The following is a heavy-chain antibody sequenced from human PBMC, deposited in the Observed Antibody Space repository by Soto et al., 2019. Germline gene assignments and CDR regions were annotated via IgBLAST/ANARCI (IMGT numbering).Heavy chain of an antibody. V-gene: IGHV3-53*01. CDR2: IYSGGST. J-gene: IGHJ4*02. CDR3: ARYSGSYHGLDY. D-gene: IGHD1-26*01. Sequence: EVQLVEYGGGLIQPGGSLRLSCAASGFTVSSNYMSWVRQAPGKGLEWVSVIYSGGSTYYADSVKGRFTISRDNPKNTLYLQMNSQRAEDTAVYYCARYSGSYHGLDYWGQGTLVTVSS. CDR1: GFTVSSNY.